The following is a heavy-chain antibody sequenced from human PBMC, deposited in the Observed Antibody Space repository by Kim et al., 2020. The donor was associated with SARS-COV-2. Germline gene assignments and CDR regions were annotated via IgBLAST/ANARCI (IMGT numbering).Heavy chain of an antibody. Sequence: ASVKVSCKASGYTFTSYAMHWVRQAPGQRLEWMGWINAGNGNTKYSQKFQGRVTITRDTSASTAYMEMSSLRSEDTAVYYCASSGIFYSSSWRQTIKLDYDCFRDDWGQRATGSVS. J-gene: IGHJ6*01. CDR1: GYTFTSYA. CDR3: ASSGIFYSSSWRQTIKLDYDCFRDD. V-gene: IGHV1-3*01. D-gene: IGHD6-13*01. CDR2: INAGNGNT.